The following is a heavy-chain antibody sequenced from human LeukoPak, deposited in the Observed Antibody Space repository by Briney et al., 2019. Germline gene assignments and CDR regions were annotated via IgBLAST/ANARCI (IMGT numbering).Heavy chain of an antibody. CDR1: GYTFTSYY. CDR3: ARVSEMATMGLDY. D-gene: IGHD5-24*01. V-gene: IGHV1-46*01. J-gene: IGHJ4*02. CDR2: INPSGGST. Sequence: ASVKVSCKASGYTFTSYYMHWVRQAPGQGLEWMGIINPSGGSTSYAQKFQGRVTMTLDMSTSTVYMELSSLRSEDTAVYYCARVSEMATMGLDYWGQGTLVTVSS.